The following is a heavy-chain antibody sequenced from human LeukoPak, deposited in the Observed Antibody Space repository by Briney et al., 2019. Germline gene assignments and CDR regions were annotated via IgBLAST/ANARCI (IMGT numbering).Heavy chain of an antibody. CDR2: FYNSGRS. J-gene: IGHJ4*02. CDR3: ARSGYSNFDY. CDR1: DDSISDYY. Sequence: SETLSLTCTVSDDSISDYYRGWIRQPPGKGLEWIGYFYNSGRSTYNPSLKSRVTISVDTSKNQFSLKLSSVTAADTAVYYCARSGYSNFDYWGQGTLVTVSS. V-gene: IGHV4-59*08. D-gene: IGHD3-3*01.